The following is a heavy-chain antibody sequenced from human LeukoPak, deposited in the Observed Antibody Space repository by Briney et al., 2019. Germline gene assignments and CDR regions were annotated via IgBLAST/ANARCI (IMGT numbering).Heavy chain of an antibody. Sequence: GESLKISCKASGYRFTTDYIGWVRQMPGKGLEWMGIIYPDDSETNYSPSFQGHVSMSVDKSITTAYLQWSSLRAEDTALYYCARGKTSDDIVEDGFDLWGQGTMVAVSS. CDR2: IYPDDSET. V-gene: IGHV5-51*01. CDR3: ARGKTSDDIVEDGFDL. J-gene: IGHJ3*01. CDR1: GYRFTTDY. D-gene: IGHD5-12*01.